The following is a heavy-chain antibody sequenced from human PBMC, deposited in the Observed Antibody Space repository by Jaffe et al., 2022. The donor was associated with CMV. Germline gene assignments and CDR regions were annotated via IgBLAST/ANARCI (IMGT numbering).Heavy chain of an antibody. CDR1: GDSVSSNSAA. J-gene: IGHJ5*02. V-gene: IGHV6-1*01. D-gene: IGHD6-13*01. Sequence: QVQLQQSGPGLVKPSQTLSLTCVISGDSVSSNSAAWNWIRQSPSRGLEWLGRTYYRSKWYNDYAVSVRGRITINPDTSKNQISLQLNSVTPEDTAIYYCARAVEQQRNWFDPWGQGTLVTVSS. CDR2: TYYRSKWYN. CDR3: ARAVEQQRNWFDP.